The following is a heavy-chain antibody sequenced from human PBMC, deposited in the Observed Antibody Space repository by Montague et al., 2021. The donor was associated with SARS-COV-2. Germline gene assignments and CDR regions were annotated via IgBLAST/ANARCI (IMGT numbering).Heavy chain of an antibody. J-gene: IGHJ4*02. CDR1: GDSVAGEVAT. Sequence: CAISGDSVAGEVATCSSEGQTPSRGLEWLGRRYYRPKWYNDYAESVKSRITIDPDTSKHQFSLHLNSVTPEDTAVYYCARIPVGSKYYFDFWGQGTLVTVSS. D-gene: IGHD2-2*01. V-gene: IGHV6-1*01. CDR2: RYYRPKWYN. CDR3: ARIPVGSKYYFDF.